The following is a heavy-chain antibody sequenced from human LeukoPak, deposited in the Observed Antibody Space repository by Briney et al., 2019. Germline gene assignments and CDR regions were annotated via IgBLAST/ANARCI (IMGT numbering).Heavy chain of an antibody. CDR3: ARALVYYHDISGFGDS. Sequence: DSVKGRFTISRDNSKNTLYLQMNSLRATDPPVYYCARALVYYHDISGFGDSWGQGTLVTASS. V-gene: IGHV3-30*01. D-gene: IGHD3-22*01. J-gene: IGHJ5*01.